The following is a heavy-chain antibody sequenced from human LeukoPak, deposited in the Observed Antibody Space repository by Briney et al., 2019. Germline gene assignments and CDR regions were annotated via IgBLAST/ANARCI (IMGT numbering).Heavy chain of an antibody. D-gene: IGHD2-2*01. J-gene: IGHJ5*02. V-gene: IGHV4-34*01. CDR1: GGSFSGYY. CDR2: INHSGST. CDR3: ARRGYCSSTSCYGGWFDP. Sequence: KPSETLSLTCAVYGGSFSGYYWSWIRQPPGKGLEWIGEINHSGSTNYNPSLKSRVTIPVDTSKNQFSLKLSSVTAADTAVYYCARRGYCSSTSCYGGWFDPWGQGTLVTVSS.